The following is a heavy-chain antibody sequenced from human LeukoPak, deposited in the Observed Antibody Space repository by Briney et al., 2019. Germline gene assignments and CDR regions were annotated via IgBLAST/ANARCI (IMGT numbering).Heavy chain of an antibody. Sequence: GESLKISCKGSGYSFTSYWIGWVRQMPGKGLEWMGIIYPGDSDTRYGPSFQGQVTISADKSISTAYLQWSSLKASDTAMYYCASQGYGDYYYYGMDVWGQGTTVTVSS. V-gene: IGHV5-51*01. J-gene: IGHJ6*02. CDR3: ASQGYGDYYYYGMDV. CDR1: GYSFTSYW. D-gene: IGHD4-17*01. CDR2: IYPGDSDT.